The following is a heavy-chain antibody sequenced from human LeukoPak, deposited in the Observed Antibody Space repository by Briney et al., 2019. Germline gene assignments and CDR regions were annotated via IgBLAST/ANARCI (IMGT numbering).Heavy chain of an antibody. CDR1: GFTFSSYW. J-gene: IGHJ5*02. CDR2: IDHNGNVN. CDR3: ATSLGESTFET. V-gene: IGHV3-7*01. D-gene: IGHD3-3*02. Sequence: PGGSLRLSCAASGFTFSSYWMNWARQAPGKGLEWVASIDHNGNVNYYVDSVKGRFTISRDNAKNSLYLQMNSLRAEDTAVYYCATSLGESTFETWGQGTLVTVSS.